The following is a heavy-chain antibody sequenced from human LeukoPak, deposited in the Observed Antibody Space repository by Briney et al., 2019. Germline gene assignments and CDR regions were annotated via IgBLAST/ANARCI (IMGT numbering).Heavy chain of an antibody. CDR1: GFTFSRYA. J-gene: IGHJ4*02. CDR2: ISGSGDTT. CDR3: AKSAGDFWSGDYFDY. Sequence: GGSLRLSCAASGFTFSRYAMSWVRQAPGKGLGWVSAISGSGDTTYYADSVKGRFTISRDNSKNTLYLQMNSLRAEDTAAYFCAKSAGDFWSGDYFDYWGQGTLVTVSS. V-gene: IGHV3-23*01. D-gene: IGHD3-3*01.